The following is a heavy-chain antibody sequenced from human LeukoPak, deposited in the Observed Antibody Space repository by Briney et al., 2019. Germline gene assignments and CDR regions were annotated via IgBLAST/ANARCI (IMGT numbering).Heavy chain of an antibody. V-gene: IGHV4-59*01. CDR2: ISYSGGT. Sequence: PSETLSLTCSVSGASISSYYWSCIRQPPGKGLEWIGYISYSGGTNYNPSLKARVIISGDTARNQCSRKRSPGTAADTAVYSCARVGDTSSYFYYFDYWGLGTLVTVSS. D-gene: IGHD2-21*01. CDR3: ARVGDTSSYFYYFDY. J-gene: IGHJ4*02. CDR1: GASISSYY.